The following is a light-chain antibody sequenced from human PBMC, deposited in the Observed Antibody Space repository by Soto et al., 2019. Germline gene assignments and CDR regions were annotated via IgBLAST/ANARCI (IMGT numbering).Light chain of an antibody. V-gene: IGKV1-39*01. Sequence: DMRMSQSPASLSASLGYGVTINCGASQSISSYLNWYEHKPGKAPKVLIYAASSLQSGVPSRFSGSGSGTDFTLTISSLQPEDIGTYYCQQSFSIPLTFGGGTKVDI. J-gene: IGKJ4*01. CDR2: AAS. CDR3: QQSFSIPLT. CDR1: QSISSY.